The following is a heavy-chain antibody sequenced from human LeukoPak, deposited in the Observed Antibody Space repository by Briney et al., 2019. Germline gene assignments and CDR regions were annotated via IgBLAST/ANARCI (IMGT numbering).Heavy chain of an antibody. CDR1: GGSFSGYY. CDR2: IYTSGST. CDR3: ARDQRWNWFDP. V-gene: IGHV4-4*07. D-gene: IGHD5-24*01. Sequence: SETLSLTCAVYGGSFSGYYWSWIRQPAGKGLEWIGRIYTSGSTNYNPSLKSRVTMSVDTSKNQFSLKLSSVTAADTAVYYCARDQRWNWFDPWGQGTLVTVSS. J-gene: IGHJ5*02.